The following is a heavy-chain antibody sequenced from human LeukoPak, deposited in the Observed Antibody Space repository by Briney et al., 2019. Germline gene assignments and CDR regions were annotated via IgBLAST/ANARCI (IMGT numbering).Heavy chain of an antibody. CDR1: GFTVSSNY. CDR2: IYSGGST. D-gene: IGHD3-22*01. J-gene: IGHJ3*02. Sequence: GGSLRLSCAASGFTVSSNYMSWVRQAPGKGLEWVSVIYSGGSTYYADSVKGRFTISRDNSKNTLYLQMNSLRAEDTAVYYCAKEEYYYDSSGYCPAFDIWGQGTMVTVSS. CDR3: AKEEYYYDSSGYCPAFDI. V-gene: IGHV3-53*01.